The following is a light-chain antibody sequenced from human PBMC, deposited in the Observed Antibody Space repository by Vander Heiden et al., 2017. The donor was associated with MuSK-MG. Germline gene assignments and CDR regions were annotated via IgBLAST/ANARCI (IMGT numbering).Light chain of an antibody. Sequence: EIVLTQSPDTLSLSPGERATLSCRASQSVDKYLTWYQQKPGQAPRLLIYDASIRVTGIPARFSGSGSGTDFTLTINSLEPEDFAVYYCQQRFSWPPEITVGQGTRLEIK. J-gene: IGKJ5*01. CDR1: QSVDKY. CDR2: DAS. CDR3: QQRFSWPPEIT. V-gene: IGKV3-11*01.